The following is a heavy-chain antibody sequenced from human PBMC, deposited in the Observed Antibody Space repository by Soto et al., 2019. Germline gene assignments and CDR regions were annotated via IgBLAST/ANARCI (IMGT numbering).Heavy chain of an antibody. CDR1: GYTFTSYA. CDR3: ARADYDFWSGYQRFDP. D-gene: IGHD3-3*01. CDR2: INAGNGNT. Sequence: GASVKVSCKASGYTFTSYAMHWVRQAPGQRLEWMGWINAGNGNTKYSQKFQGRVTITRDTSASTAYMELSSLRSEDTAVYYCARADYDFWSGYQRFDPWGQGTLVTVSS. J-gene: IGHJ5*02. V-gene: IGHV1-3*01.